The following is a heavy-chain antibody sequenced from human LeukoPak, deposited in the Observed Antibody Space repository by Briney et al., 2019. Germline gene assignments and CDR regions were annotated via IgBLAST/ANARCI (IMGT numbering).Heavy chain of an antibody. CDR3: ATAIDTAMVRGGFDY. CDR2: INPGSGGT. J-gene: IGHJ4*02. V-gene: IGHV1-2*07. CDR1: GYTFTDYY. D-gene: IGHD5-18*01. Sequence: ASVKVSCKAFGYTFTDYYIHWVRQAPGQGLEWMGWINPGSGGTNYAPKFQGRVTLTRDTSISTAYMELSSLRSEDTAVYYCATAIDTAMVRGGFDYWGQGTLVTVSS.